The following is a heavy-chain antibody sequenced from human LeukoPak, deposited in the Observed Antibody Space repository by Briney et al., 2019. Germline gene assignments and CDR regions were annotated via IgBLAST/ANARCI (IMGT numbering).Heavy chain of an antibody. CDR1: GDSVSSNSAA. CDR2: TYYRSKWFN. J-gene: IGHJ2*01. V-gene: IGHV6-1*01. CDR3: ARSRNKYFDL. Sequence: SPTLSLTCAISGDSVSSNSAAWNWLRLSPSRGLEWLGRTYYRSKWFNDYAVSVNSPITINADTSKNQFSLQLDSVTPEDTAVYYCARSRNKYFDLWGRGTLVTVSS.